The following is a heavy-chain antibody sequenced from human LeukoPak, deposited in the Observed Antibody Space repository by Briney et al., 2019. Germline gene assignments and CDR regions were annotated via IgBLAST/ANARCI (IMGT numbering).Heavy chain of an antibody. J-gene: IGHJ4*02. V-gene: IGHV3-30*18. CDR1: GFTLSSYG. CDR3: AKDSLARVNYYGSGTHHDY. D-gene: IGHD3-10*01. Sequence: PGRSLRLSCAVSGFTLSSYGMHWVRQAPGKGLEWVAVISYDGSNKYYADSVKGRFTISRDNSKNTLYLQMNSLRAEDTAVYYCAKDSLARVNYYGSGTHHDYWGQGTLVTVSS. CDR2: ISYDGSNK.